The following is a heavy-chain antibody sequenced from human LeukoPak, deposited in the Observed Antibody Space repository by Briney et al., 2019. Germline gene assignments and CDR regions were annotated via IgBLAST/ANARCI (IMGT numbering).Heavy chain of an antibody. Sequence: GGSLRLSCAASGFTFDDYAMHWVRQAPGKGLEWVSGISWNSGSIGYADSVKGRFTISRDNAKNSLYLQMNSLRAEDMALYYCAKDMSYYDSSGYAFDFWGQGTMVTVSS. CDR2: ISWNSGSI. D-gene: IGHD3-22*01. CDR1: GFTFDDYA. CDR3: AKDMSYYDSSGYAFDF. V-gene: IGHV3-9*03. J-gene: IGHJ3*01.